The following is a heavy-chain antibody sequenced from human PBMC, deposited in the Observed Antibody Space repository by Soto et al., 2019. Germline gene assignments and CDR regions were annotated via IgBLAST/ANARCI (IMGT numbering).Heavy chain of an antibody. CDR2: IIPILGIA. Sequence: QVQLVQSGAEVKKPGSSVKVSCKASGGTFSSYTIIWVRQAPGQGLEWMGRIIPILGIANYAQKFQGRVTITADKSTSTAYMELSSLRSEDTAVYYCASYTVTTFSAFDIWGQGTMVTVSS. D-gene: IGHD4-17*01. V-gene: IGHV1-69*02. CDR1: GGTFSSYT. CDR3: ASYTVTTFSAFDI. J-gene: IGHJ3*02.